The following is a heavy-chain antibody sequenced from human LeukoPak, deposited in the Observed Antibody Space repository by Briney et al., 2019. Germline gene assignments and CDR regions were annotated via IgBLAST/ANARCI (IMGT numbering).Heavy chain of an antibody. D-gene: IGHD6-6*01. CDR3: ARSIAARPTVWFDP. CDR1: GGSFSGYY. CDR2: INHSGST. V-gene: IGHV4-34*01. J-gene: IGHJ5*02. Sequence: SETLSLTCAVYGGSFSGYYWSWIRQPPGKGLEWIGEINHSGSTNYNPSLKSRVTISVDTSKNQFSLKLSSVTAADTAVYYCARSIAARPTVWFDPWGQGTLVTVSS.